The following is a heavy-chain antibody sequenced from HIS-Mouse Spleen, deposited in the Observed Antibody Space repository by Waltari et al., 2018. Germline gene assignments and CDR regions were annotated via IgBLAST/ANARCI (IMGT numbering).Heavy chain of an antibody. CDR3: AREIPYSSSWYDWYFDL. D-gene: IGHD6-13*01. Sequence: QLQLQESGPGLVKPSETLSLTCTVSGGSISSSSYYWGWIRQPPGKGLEWIGSIDYSGSTYYNPSLKSRVTISVDTSKNQFYLKLSSVTAADTAVYYCAREIPYSSSWYDWYFDLWGRGTLVTVSS. CDR1: GGSISSSSYY. V-gene: IGHV4-39*07. J-gene: IGHJ2*01. CDR2: IDYSGST.